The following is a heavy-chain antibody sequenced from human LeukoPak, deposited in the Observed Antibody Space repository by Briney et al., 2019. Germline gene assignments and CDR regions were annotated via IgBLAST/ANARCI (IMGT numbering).Heavy chain of an antibody. CDR3: ARGGSGSYYKAGYYMDV. Sequence: SETLSLTCAVYGGSFSGYYWSWIRQPPGKGLEWIGEINHSGSTNYNPSLKSRVTISVDTSKNQFSLKLSSVTAADTAVYYCARGGSGSYYKAGYYMDVWGKGTMVTVSS. J-gene: IGHJ6*03. CDR2: INHSGST. D-gene: IGHD3-10*01. V-gene: IGHV4-34*01. CDR1: GGSFSGYY.